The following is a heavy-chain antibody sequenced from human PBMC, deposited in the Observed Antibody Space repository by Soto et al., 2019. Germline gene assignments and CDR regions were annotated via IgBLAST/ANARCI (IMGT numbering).Heavy chain of an antibody. CDR1: GFTFSRYW. V-gene: IGHV3-7*01. CDR3: ARGFNNALDY. CDR2: IHQDGSEK. J-gene: IGHJ4*02. D-gene: IGHD2-8*01. Sequence: GGSLRLSCAVSGFTFSRYWMSWVRQAPGKGLEWVANIHQDGSEKYYVDSVKGRFTISRDNAKNSLYLQVNSLRAEDTAIYYCARGFNNALDYWGQGTLVTVSS.